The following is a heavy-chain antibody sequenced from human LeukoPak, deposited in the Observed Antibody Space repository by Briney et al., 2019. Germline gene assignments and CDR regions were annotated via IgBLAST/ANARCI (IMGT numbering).Heavy chain of an antibody. CDR3: AKDRYYYDSSGYSYFDY. V-gene: IGHV3-33*06. J-gene: IGHJ4*02. CDR2: IWYDGSNK. Sequence: GRSLRLSCAASGFTFSSYGMHWVRQAPGKGRRGVAVIWYDGSNKYYADSVKGRFTISRDNSKNTLYLQMSSLRAEDTAVYYCAKDRYYYDSSGYSYFDYWGQGTLVTVSS. D-gene: IGHD3-22*01. CDR1: GFTFSSYG.